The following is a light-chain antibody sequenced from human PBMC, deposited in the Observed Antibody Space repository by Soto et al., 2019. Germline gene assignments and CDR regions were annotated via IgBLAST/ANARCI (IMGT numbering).Light chain of an antibody. CDR1: QDIATY. J-gene: IGKJ1*01. CDR3: QQYDNLPPTWT. Sequence: DIQMTQSPSSLSASVGNRVSITCQASQDIATYLNWYQQKPGKDPNLLIYDASNLETGVPSRFSGGGSGTHFTFTISNLQPEEIATYYCQQYDNLPPTWTFGQGTKVEIE. CDR2: DAS. V-gene: IGKV1-33*01.